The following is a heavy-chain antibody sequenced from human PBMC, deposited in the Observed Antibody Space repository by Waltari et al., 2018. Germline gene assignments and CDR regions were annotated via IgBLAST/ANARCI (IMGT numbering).Heavy chain of an antibody. CDR1: GFTFSSYS. V-gene: IGHV3-21*01. D-gene: IGHD6-19*01. CDR3: ARGASSCWSFYFDY. J-gene: IGHJ4*02. CDR2: SSSSSGDL. Sequence: EVQLVESGGGLVKPGGSLRLSCAASGFTFSSYSMNWVRQAPGKGLEWVASSSSSSGDLYYAGSVKCRFTISREKAKNSLYLQMNSLRVEYTAVYYCARGASSCWSFYFDYWGQGTLVTVSS.